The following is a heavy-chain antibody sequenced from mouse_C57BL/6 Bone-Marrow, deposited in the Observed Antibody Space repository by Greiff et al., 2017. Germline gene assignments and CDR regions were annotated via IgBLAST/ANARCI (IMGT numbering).Heavy chain of an antibody. CDR3: ARYSSYWYFDV. J-gene: IGHJ1*03. CDR1: GYTFTSYW. D-gene: IGHD1-1*01. V-gene: IGHV1-64*01. Sequence: QVQLKQPGAELVKPGASVKLSCKASGYTFTSYWMNWVKQRPGQGLEWIGMIHPNSGSTNYNEKFKSKATLTVDKSSSTAYMQLSSLTSEDSAVYYCARYSSYWYFDVWGTGTTVTVSS. CDR2: IHPNSGST.